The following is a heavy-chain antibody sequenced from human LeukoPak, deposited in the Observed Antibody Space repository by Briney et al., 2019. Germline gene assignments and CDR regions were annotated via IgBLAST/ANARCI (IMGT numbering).Heavy chain of an antibody. D-gene: IGHD6-13*01. CDR3: ARRIIATGWGSNNWFDP. CDR2: IYYIGSP. Sequence: PSETLSLTCTVSGASITSYYWNWIRQPPGKGLEWIGHIYYIGSPNYNPSLEGRVTISVDTSKNQFSLRLTSVTAADTAVYYSARRIIATGWGSNNWFDPWGQGTLVTVSS. J-gene: IGHJ5*02. CDR1: GASITSYY. V-gene: IGHV4-59*01.